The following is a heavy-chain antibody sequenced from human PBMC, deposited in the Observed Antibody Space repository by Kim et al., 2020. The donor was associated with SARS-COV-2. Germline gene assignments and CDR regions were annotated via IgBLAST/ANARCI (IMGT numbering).Heavy chain of an antibody. CDR2: IKQDGSEK. D-gene: IGHD3-9*01. CDR1: GFTFSSYW. V-gene: IGHV3-7*01. CDR3: ARESLRYFDWLLTPYYYYGMDV. J-gene: IGHJ6*02. Sequence: GGSLRLSCAASGFTFSSYWMSWVRQAPGKGLEWVANIKQDGSEKYYVDSVKGRFTISRDNAKNSLYLQMNSLRAEDTAVYYCARESLRYFDWLLTPYYYYGMDVWGQGTTVTVSS.